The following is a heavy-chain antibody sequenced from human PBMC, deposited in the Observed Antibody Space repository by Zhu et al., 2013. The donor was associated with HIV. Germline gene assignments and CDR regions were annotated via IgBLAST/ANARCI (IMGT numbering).Heavy chain of an antibody. J-gene: IGHJ6*03. V-gene: IGHV4-34*01. Sequence: QVQLQQWGAGLLKPSETLSLTCAVYGGSFSGYYWSWIRQPPGKGLEWIGEINHSGSTNYNPSLKSRVTISVDTSKNQFSLKLSSVTAADTAVYYCAREANQRWIQLWWTGYYYYMDVWGKGTTVTVSS. CDR3: AREANQRWIQLWWTGYYYYMDV. CDR1: GGSFSGYY. CDR2: INHSGST. D-gene: IGHD5-18*01.